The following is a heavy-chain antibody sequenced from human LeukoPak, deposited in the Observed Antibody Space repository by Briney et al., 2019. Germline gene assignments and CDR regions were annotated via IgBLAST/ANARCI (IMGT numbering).Heavy chain of an antibody. V-gene: IGHV3-30-3*01. CDR1: GFTFSSYA. CDR3: ARPATTVVTPEDPDY. Sequence: GGSLRLSCAASGFTFSSYAMHWVRQAPGKGLEWVAVISYDGSNKYYADSVKGRFTISRDNSKNTLYLQMNSLRAEDTAVYYCARPATTVVTPEDPDYWGQGTLVTVSS. CDR2: ISYDGSNK. J-gene: IGHJ4*02. D-gene: IGHD4-23*01.